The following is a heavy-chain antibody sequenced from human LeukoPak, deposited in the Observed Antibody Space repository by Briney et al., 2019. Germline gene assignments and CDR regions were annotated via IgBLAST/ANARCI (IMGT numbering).Heavy chain of an antibody. V-gene: IGHV6-1*01. CDR3: ARGNGPEPRYYYGMDV. CDR2: TYYRSKWYN. J-gene: IGHJ6*02. Sequence: SQTLSLTCAISGDSVSSNSAAWNWIRQSPSRGLEWLGRTYYRSKWYNDYAVTVKSRITINPDTSKNQFSLQLNSVTPEYTAVYYCARGNGPEPRYYYGMDVWGQGTTVTVSS. D-gene: IGHD1-14*01. CDR1: GDSVSSNSAA.